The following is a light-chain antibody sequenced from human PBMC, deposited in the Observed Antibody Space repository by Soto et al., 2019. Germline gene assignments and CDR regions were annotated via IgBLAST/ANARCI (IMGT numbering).Light chain of an antibody. CDR1: QNVNAN. V-gene: IGKV3-15*01. Sequence: EVVMTQSPATLSVSPGERATLSCRASQNVNANLAWYQQKPGQAPRLLIHGASTRATGIPARFSGSGFGTEFMLSMSSLQSEDFAVYYCQQYNSWLWTFGQGTKVEGK. CDR3: QQYNSWLWT. J-gene: IGKJ1*01. CDR2: GAS.